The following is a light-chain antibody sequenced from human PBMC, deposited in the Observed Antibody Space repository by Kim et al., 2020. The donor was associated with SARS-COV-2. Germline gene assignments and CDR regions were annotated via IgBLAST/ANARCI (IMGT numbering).Light chain of an antibody. J-gene: IGKJ5*01. Sequence: PGDRAALPRRASQSGGSYFAWYQQKPGPPPRLLIYDASVRATGVPARFRGSGYGTDFTLTIDSLEPEDFVVYYCHHRSDWPRGAFGQGTRLEIK. V-gene: IGKV3-11*01. CDR1: QSGGSY. CDR3: HHRSDWPRGA. CDR2: DAS.